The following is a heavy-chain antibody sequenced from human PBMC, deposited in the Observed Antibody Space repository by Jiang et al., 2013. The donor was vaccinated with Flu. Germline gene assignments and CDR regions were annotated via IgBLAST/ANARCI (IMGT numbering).Heavy chain of an antibody. V-gene: IGHV3-11*01. Sequence: AASGFTFSDYYIYWIRQAPGKGLKWISYISSGVGNTHYADSVKGRFTISSDNAKKSLYLQMNSLRVEDTAVYYCARVSYGDWNFDYWGQGTLVTVSS. CDR2: ISSGVGNT. CDR3: ARVSYGDWNFDY. CDR1: GFTFSDYY. D-gene: IGHD4-17*01. J-gene: IGHJ4*02.